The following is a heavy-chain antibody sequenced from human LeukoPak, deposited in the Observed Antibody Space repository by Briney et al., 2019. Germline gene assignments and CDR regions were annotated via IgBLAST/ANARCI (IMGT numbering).Heavy chain of an antibody. D-gene: IGHD4/OR15-4a*01. Sequence: GGSLRLSCAASGFTLTTYWMSWVRQAPGKGLAWVANINQDGSVKNYVDSVKGRFTISRDNAKNSLYLQMNGLRAEDTAVYYCAREKSYGDSFDYWGQGTLVTASS. V-gene: IGHV3-7*01. CDR2: INQDGSVK. J-gene: IGHJ4*02. CDR1: GFTLTTYW. CDR3: AREKSYGDSFDY.